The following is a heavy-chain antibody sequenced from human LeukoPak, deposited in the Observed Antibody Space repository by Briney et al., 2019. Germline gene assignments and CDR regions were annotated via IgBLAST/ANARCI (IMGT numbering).Heavy chain of an antibody. CDR3: ARDMEDTYCGGDCYSWFDP. D-gene: IGHD2-21*02. CDR1: GFTFSSYW. V-gene: IGHV3-7*01. Sequence: GGSLRLSCAASGFTFSSYWMSWVRQAPGKGLEWVANIKQDGSEKYYVDPVKGRFTISRDNAKNSLYLQMNSLRAEDTAVYYCARDMEDTYCGGDCYSWFDPWGQGTLVTVSS. CDR2: IKQDGSEK. J-gene: IGHJ5*02.